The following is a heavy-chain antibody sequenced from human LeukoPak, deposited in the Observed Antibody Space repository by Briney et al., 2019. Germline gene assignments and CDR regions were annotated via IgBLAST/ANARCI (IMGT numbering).Heavy chain of an antibody. J-gene: IGHJ4*02. D-gene: IGHD3-22*01. Sequence: SETLSLTCTVSGGSISSSYWSWIRQPPGKGLEWIGYIYYSASTNYNPSLKSRVTISVDTSKNQFSLKLSSMTAADTAVYYCARSAYHYDGSDYYYFDYWGQGTLVTVSS. V-gene: IGHV4-59*01. CDR3: ARSAYHYDGSDYYYFDY. CDR2: IYYSAST. CDR1: GGSISSSY.